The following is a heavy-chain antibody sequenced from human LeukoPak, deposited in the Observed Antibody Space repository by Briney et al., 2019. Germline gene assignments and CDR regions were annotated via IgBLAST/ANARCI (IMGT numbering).Heavy chain of an antibody. V-gene: IGHV1-2*02. Sequence: ASVKVSCKASGYSFTGYYLNWVRQAPGQGLEWMGWINAGSGDTKYAQKFQGRVTVTRDTSISTAYMELSSLMSDDMAVYFCARDQGDYYCSSTTCSGGAFDFWGQGTMVTVSS. CDR1: GYSFTGYY. CDR2: INAGSGDT. CDR3: ARDQGDYYCSSTTCSGGAFDF. D-gene: IGHD2-2*01. J-gene: IGHJ3*01.